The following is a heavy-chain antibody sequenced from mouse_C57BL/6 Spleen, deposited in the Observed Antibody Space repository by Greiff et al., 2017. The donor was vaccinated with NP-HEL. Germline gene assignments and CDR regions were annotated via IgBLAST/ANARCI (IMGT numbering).Heavy chain of an antibody. CDR2: IDPETGGT. J-gene: IGHJ2*01. V-gene: IGHV1-15*01. CDR1: GYTFTDYE. Sequence: QVQLKQSGAELVRPGASVTLSCKASGYTFTDYEMHWVKQTPVHGLEWIGAIDPETGGTAYNQKFKGKAILTADKSSSTAYMELRSLTSEDSAVYYCTRRGGSSYFDYWGQGTTLTVSS. D-gene: IGHD1-1*01. CDR3: TRRGGSSYFDY.